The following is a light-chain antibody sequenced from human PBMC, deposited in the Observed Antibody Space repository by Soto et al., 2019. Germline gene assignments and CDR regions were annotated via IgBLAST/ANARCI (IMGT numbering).Light chain of an antibody. CDR1: QSISSW. CDR3: QQYNTYSGT. Sequence: DIQMTQSPSTLSASVGDRVTITCRASQSISSWLAWYQQKPGKAPKLLIHKASILRSGVPSRFSGSGSGTEFTLTISSLQPDDFATYYCQQYNTYSGTFGQGTKVDIK. V-gene: IGKV1-5*03. J-gene: IGKJ1*01. CDR2: KAS.